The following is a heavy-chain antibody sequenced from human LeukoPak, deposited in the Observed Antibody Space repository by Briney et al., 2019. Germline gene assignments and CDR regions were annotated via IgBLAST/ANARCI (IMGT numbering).Heavy chain of an antibody. V-gene: IGHV3-9*01. J-gene: IGHJ6*04. Sequence: GGSLRLSCAASGFTFDDYAMHWVRQAPGKGLEWVSGISWNSCSIAYADSVKGRFTISRDNAKNSLYLQMNSLRAEDTAVYYCAELGITMIGGVWGKGTTVTISS. CDR1: GFTFDDYA. CDR3: AELGITMIGGV. D-gene: IGHD3-10*02. CDR2: ISWNSCSI.